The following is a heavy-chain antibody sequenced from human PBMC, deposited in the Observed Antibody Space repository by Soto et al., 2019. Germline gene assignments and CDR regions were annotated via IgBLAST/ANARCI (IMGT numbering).Heavy chain of an antibody. D-gene: IGHD4-17*01. CDR3: ASEQETTTTSWFDP. CDR1: GGTFSSYT. J-gene: IGHJ5*02. CDR2: IIPILGIA. V-gene: IGHV1-69*02. Sequence: QVQLVQSGAEVKKPGSSVKVSCKASGGTFSSYTISWVRQAPGQGLEWMGRIIPILGIANYAQKFQGRVTITADKSTSKANMELSSLGSEDTAGYYCASEQETTTTSWFDPWGQGTLVTVSS.